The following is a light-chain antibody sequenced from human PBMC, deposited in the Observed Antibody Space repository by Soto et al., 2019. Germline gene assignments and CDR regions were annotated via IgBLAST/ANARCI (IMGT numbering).Light chain of an antibody. V-gene: IGKV1-27*01. J-gene: IGKJ4*01. CDR3: QRYYNDPFT. CDR2: AAS. CDR1: QGIKNY. Sequence: DIQVTQHPSSLSASVGDRVTITCRASQGIKNYLAWYQQKPVETPKLLIYAASTLESGIPPRFSGSGSGTDFTLTINNLHPEDVATYYCQRYYNDPFTFGGGTKVEIK.